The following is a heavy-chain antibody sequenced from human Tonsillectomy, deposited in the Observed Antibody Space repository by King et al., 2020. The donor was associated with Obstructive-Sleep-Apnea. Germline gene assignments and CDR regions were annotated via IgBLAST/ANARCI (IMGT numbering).Heavy chain of an antibody. Sequence: VQLVESGAEVKKPGESLRISCKGSGYSFTSYWISWVRQMPGKGLEWMGRIDPSDSYTNYSPSFQGHVTISADKSISTAYLQWSSLKASDTAMYYCARRRNDHYYFDYWGQGTLVTVSS. CDR3: ARRRNDHYYFDY. V-gene: IGHV5-10-1*03. CDR2: IDPSDSYT. CDR1: GYSFTSYW. D-gene: IGHD1-1*01. J-gene: IGHJ4*02.